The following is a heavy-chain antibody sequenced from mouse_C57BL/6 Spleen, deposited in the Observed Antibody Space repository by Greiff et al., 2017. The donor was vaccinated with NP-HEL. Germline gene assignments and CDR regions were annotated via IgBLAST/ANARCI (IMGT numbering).Heavy chain of an antibody. D-gene: IGHD2-4*01. V-gene: IGHV5-17*01. J-gene: IGHJ1*03. CDR3: ARQGDYDRYFDV. CDR2: ISSGSSTI. CDR1: GFTFSDYG. Sequence: EVHLVESGGGLVKPGGSLKLSCAASGFTFSDYGMHWVRQAPEKGLEWVAYISSGSSTIYYADTVKGRFTISRDNAKNTLFLQMTSLRSEDTAMYYCARQGDYDRYFDVWGTGTTVTVSS.